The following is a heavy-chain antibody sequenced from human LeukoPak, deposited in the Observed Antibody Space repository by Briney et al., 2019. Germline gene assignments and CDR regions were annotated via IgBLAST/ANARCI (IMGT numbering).Heavy chain of an antibody. CDR3: AKQVTGVVILYYFDY. CDR2: IRYDGSNK. CDR1: GFTFSSYG. J-gene: IGHJ4*02. V-gene: IGHV3-30*02. D-gene: IGHD3-3*01. Sequence: GGSLRLSCAASGFTFSSYGMHWVRQAPGKGLEWVAFIRYDGSNKYYADSVKGRFTISRDNSKNTLYLQMNSLRAEDTAVYYCAKQVTGVVILYYFDYWGQGTLVTVSS.